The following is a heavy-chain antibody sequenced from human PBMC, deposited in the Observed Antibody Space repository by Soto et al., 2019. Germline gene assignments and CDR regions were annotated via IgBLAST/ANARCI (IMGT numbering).Heavy chain of an antibody. CDR3: ARGARWYDPVWGGYRYNHISTFYDC. D-gene: IGHD3-16*02. V-gene: IGHV1-18*04. Sequence: ASVKVSCKASGYTFTSYGISWVRQAPGQGLEWMGWISAYNGNTNYAQKLQGRVTRTTDTSTSTAYMELRSLRSDDTAVYYCARGARWYDPVWGGYRYNHISTFYDCWGQGTLVTVSS. J-gene: IGHJ4*01. CDR1: GYTFTSYG. CDR2: ISAYNGNT.